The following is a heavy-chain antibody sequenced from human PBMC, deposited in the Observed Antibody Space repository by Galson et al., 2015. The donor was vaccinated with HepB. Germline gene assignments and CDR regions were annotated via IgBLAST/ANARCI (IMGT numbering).Heavy chain of an antibody. Sequence: SLRLSCAASGFTFSSYAMSWVRQAPGKGLEWVSAISGSGGSTYYADSVKGRFTISRDNSKNTLYLQMNSLRAEDTAVYYCAKDTVWGRHAFDIWGQGTMVTVSS. CDR2: ISGSGGST. CDR3: AKDTVWGRHAFDI. CDR1: GFTFSSYA. V-gene: IGHV3-23*01. J-gene: IGHJ3*02. D-gene: IGHD3-16*01.